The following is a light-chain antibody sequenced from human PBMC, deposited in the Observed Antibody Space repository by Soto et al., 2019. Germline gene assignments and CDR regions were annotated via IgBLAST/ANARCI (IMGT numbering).Light chain of an antibody. CDR3: QHYNNYSEA. V-gene: IGKV1-5*03. CDR1: QSISSW. J-gene: IGKJ1*01. Sequence: DIQMTQSPSTLSASVGDRVTITCRASQSISSWLAWYQQKPGKAPKLLIYKASSLESGVPSRFSGSGSGTDFTLTISSLQPEDFATYYCQHYNNYSEAFGQGTKVDIK. CDR2: KAS.